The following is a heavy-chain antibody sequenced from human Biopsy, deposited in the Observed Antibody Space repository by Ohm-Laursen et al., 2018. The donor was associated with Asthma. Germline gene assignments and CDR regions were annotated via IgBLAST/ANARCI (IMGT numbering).Heavy chain of an antibody. V-gene: IGHV3-30-3*01. Sequence: SLRLSCAASGTHFGSYNMHWARQAPGKGLEWVAVITFDGSTQHYGDSVKGRFTISRDNSKNMLFLQVNSLRAEDTAVYYCSRDTLGYYFDIWGQGTQVTVSS. CDR3: SRDTLGYYFDI. J-gene: IGHJ4*02. CDR1: GTHFGSYN. D-gene: IGHD6-13*01. CDR2: ITFDGSTQ.